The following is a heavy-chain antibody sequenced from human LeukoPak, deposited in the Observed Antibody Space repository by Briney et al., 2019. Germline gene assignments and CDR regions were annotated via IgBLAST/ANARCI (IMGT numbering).Heavy chain of an antibody. J-gene: IGHJ2*01. CDR2: IYYSGST. D-gene: IGHD2-15*01. Sequence: PSETLSLTCTVSGGSISSYYWSWIRQPPGKGLEWIGYIYYSGSTNYNPSLKSRVTISVDTSKNQFSLKLSSVTAADTAVYYCARDIVVVGGWYFDLWGRGTLVTVSS. CDR3: ARDIVVVGGWYFDL. V-gene: IGHV4-59*12. CDR1: GGSISSYY.